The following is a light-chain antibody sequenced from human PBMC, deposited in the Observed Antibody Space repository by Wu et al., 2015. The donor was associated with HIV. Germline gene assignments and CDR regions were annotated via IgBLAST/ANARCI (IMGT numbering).Light chain of an antibody. V-gene: IGKV1-9*01. Sequence: QLTQSPSSLSASIGDRVTITCRASQDIATYLAWYQQIPGKAPRVLIYDASTLQTGVSSRFSGSGSGAEFTLSISGLQREDFAIYYCQQLNSFPLTFGHGTRLEIK. J-gene: IGKJ5*01. CDR2: DAS. CDR3: QQLNSFPLT. CDR1: QDIATY.